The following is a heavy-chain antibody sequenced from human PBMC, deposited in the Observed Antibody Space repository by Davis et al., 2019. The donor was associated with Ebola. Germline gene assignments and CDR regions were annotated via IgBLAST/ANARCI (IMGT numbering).Heavy chain of an antibody. CDR2: ISYSGNT. V-gene: IGHV4-59*08. CDR1: GGSTSSCY. Sequence: MPSETLSLTCTVSGGSTSSCYWNWIRQPPGKGLEWIGYISYSGNTNYNPSLKSRVTISVDTSKNQFSLKLSSVTAADTAVYYCASSYSSSWPLSLDYWGQGTLVTVSS. J-gene: IGHJ4*02. D-gene: IGHD6-13*01. CDR3: ASSYSSSWPLSLDY.